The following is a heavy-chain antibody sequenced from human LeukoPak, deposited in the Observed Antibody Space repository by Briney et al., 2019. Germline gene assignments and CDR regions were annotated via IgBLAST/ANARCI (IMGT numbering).Heavy chain of an antibody. V-gene: IGHV3-30*03. D-gene: IGHD6-19*01. CDR3: AREYGSGWYPVGY. Sequence: GGSLTLSCAASGFIFSGYGMYWVRQAPGKGLEWLGIISNYGSNLYYAGSVRGRFSISRDNSKNTLYLQMNSLRAEDTALYYCAREYGSGWYPVGYWGQGTLVTVSS. CDR1: GFIFSGYG. J-gene: IGHJ4*02. CDR2: ISNYGSNL.